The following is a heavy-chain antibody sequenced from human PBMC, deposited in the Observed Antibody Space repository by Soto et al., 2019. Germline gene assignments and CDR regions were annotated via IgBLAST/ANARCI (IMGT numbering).Heavy chain of an antibody. V-gene: IGHV3-74*01. Sequence: EVLLVESGGDLVQPGASLTLSCAASGFTFSTHWMHWVCQAPGKGLVWVSRINTDGSSTNHADSVKGRFTISRDNAKNTLYLQMNSLTVEDTAVYYCARAPYGSGSYYYYYYYGMDVWGQGTTVTVSS. CDR3: ARAPYGSGSYYYYYYYGMDV. CDR1: GFTFSTHW. D-gene: IGHD3-10*01. CDR2: INTDGSST. J-gene: IGHJ6*02.